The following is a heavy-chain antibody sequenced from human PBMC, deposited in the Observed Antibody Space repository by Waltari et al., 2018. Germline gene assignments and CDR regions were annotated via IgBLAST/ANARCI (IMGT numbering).Heavy chain of an antibody. CDR2: IYHSGST. V-gene: IGHV4-38-2*01. CDR3: ARLGIAAAGIDY. Sequence: QVQLQESGPGLVKPSETLSLTCAVSGYSISSGYYWGWIRQPPGKGLEWIGSIYHSGSTYYNPSLKSRVTISVETSKNQFSLKLSSVTAADTAVYYCARLGIAAAGIDYWGQGTLVTVSS. D-gene: IGHD6-13*01. CDR1: GYSISSGYY. J-gene: IGHJ4*02.